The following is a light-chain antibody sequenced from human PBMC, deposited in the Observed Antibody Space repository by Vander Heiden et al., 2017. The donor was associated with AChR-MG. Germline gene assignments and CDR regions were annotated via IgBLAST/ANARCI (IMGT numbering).Light chain of an antibody. V-gene: IGKV4-1*01. CDR1: QSVLYSSNNKNY. CDR2: WAS. J-gene: IGKJ1*01. CDR3: QQYDSNTRT. Sequence: IVITLSPDSLAVSLGETPTITCKSSQSVLYSSNNKNYLAWYQQKPGKAPKLLIYWASTRESGVPDRFSGSGSGTDFTLTISSLQAEDFAVYYCQQYDSNTRTFGQGTKVEIK.